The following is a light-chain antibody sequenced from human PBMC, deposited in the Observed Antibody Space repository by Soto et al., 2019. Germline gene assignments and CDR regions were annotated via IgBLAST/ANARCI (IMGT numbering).Light chain of an antibody. V-gene: IGKV1-5*01. Sequence: IQLTQSPSTLSSSVGDRVTITCRASQSIRTWLAWYQQKPGKAPKVLIYDASSLQSGVPSRFRGSGSGTEFTPTINSLQPDDFETYFCQQYNTYPWTFGQGTKVDIK. CDR2: DAS. J-gene: IGKJ1*01. CDR1: QSIRTW. CDR3: QQYNTYPWT.